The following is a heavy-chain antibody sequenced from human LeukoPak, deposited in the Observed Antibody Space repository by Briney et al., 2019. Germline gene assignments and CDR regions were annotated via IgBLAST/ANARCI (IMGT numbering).Heavy chain of an antibody. D-gene: IGHD5-18*01. CDR3: ARVGYSYGPNQNALPMDP. Sequence: SETLSLTCTVSGGSISSGGYYWSWIRQHPGKGREWIGYIYYSGSTYYNPSLKSRVTISVDTSKNQFSLKLSSVTAADTAVYYCARVGYSYGPNQNALPMDPWGQGTLVTVSS. J-gene: IGHJ5*02. CDR2: IYYSGST. V-gene: IGHV4-31*03. CDR1: GGSISSGGYY.